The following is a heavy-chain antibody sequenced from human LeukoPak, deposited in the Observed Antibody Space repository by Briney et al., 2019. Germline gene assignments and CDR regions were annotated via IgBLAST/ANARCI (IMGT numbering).Heavy chain of an antibody. Sequence: GGSLRLSCAASGFTVSSNSMSWVRQAPGKGLEWVSVIYSGGSTYYADSVKGRFTISRDNSKNTLYLQMNSLRAEDTAVYYCAKDRIAARGGNYFDYWGQGTLVTVSS. CDR2: IYSGGST. V-gene: IGHV3-53*05. D-gene: IGHD6-6*01. CDR1: GFTVSSNS. J-gene: IGHJ4*02. CDR3: AKDRIAARGGNYFDY.